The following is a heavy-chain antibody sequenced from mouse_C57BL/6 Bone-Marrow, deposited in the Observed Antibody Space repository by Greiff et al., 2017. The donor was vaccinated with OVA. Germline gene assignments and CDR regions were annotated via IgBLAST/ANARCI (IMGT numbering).Heavy chain of an antibody. D-gene: IGHD2-4*01. J-gene: IGHJ1*03. CDR2: IYPGDGDT. CDR1: GYAFSSSW. Sequence: QVQLQQSGPELVKPGASVKISCKASGYAFSSSWMNWVKQRPGKGLEWIGRIYPGDGDTNYNGKFKGKATLTANKSSSTAYMQLSSLTSEDSAVYFCARCGDYDDWYFDVWGKGTTVTVSA. V-gene: IGHV1-82*01. CDR3: ARCGDYDDWYFDV.